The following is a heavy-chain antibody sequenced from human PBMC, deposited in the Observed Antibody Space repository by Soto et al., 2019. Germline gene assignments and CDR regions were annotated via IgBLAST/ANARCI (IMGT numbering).Heavy chain of an antibody. CDR3: AREVRDGYNLFDY. Sequence: PGGSLRLSCAASGFTFSSYWMSWVRQAPGKGLEWVANIKQDGSEKYYVDSVKGRFTISRDNAKNSLYLQMNSLRAEDTAVYYCAREVRDGYNLFDYWGQGTLVTVSS. CDR1: GFTFSSYW. V-gene: IGHV3-7*03. CDR2: IKQDGSEK. J-gene: IGHJ4*02. D-gene: IGHD5-12*01.